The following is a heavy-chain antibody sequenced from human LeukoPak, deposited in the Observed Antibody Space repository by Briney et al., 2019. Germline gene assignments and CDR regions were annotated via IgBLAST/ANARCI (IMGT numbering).Heavy chain of an antibody. CDR2: IYYSGST. CDR1: GGSISSGGYY. D-gene: IGHD2/OR15-2a*01. J-gene: IGHJ4*02. Sequence: PSETLSLTCTVSGGSISSGGYYWSWIRQPPGKGLEWIGYIYYSGSTNYNPSLKSRVTISVDTSKNQFSLKLSSVTAADTAVYYCARHSTIGPTLDYWGQGTLVTVSS. V-gene: IGHV4-61*08. CDR3: ARHSTIGPTLDY.